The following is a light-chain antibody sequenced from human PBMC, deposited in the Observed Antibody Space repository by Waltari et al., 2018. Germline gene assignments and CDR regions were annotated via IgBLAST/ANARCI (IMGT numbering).Light chain of an antibody. Sequence: QSVLTQPPSASGTPGQRVTISCSGSSSNIGSNYVYWYQQLPGTAPKLLIYRNNQRPSGGPDRFSGSKAGTSAALAISGRRSEDEADYYCAAWDDSLSGYVFGTGTKVTVL. V-gene: IGLV1-47*01. J-gene: IGLJ1*01. CDR3: AAWDDSLSGYV. CDR1: SSNIGSNY. CDR2: RNN.